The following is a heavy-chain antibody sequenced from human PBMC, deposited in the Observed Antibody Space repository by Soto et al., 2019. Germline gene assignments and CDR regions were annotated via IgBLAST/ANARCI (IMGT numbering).Heavy chain of an antibody. CDR1: GGTFSSYA. CDR3: AREALRYDSSGYYSRADDY. CDR2: IIPIFGTA. D-gene: IGHD3-22*01. V-gene: IGHV1-69*01. J-gene: IGHJ4*02. Sequence: QVQLVQSGAEVKKPGSSVKVSCKASGGTFSSYAISWVRQAPGQGLEWMGGIIPIFGTANYAQKFQGRVTITAAESTSTAYMELSSLRSEDTAVYYCAREALRYDSSGYYSRADDYWGQGTLVTVSS.